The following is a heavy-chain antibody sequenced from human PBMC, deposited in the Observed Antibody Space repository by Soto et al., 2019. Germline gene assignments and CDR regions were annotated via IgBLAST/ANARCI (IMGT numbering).Heavy chain of an antibody. J-gene: IGHJ4*02. V-gene: IGHV4-4*02. Sequence: QVQLQESGPGLVKPSGTLSLTCAVSGGSISSSNWWSWVRQPPGKGLEWIGEIYHSGSTNYNPSPKSRVTISVDKSKNPSSLKLSSVTAADTAVYYCASLNIAAADLYDYWGQGTLVTVSS. CDR2: IYHSGST. CDR3: ASLNIAAADLYDY. CDR1: GGSISSSNW. D-gene: IGHD6-13*01.